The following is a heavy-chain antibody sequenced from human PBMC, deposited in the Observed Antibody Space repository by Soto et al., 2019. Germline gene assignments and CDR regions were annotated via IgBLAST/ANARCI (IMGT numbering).Heavy chain of an antibody. J-gene: IGHJ4*02. CDR1: GFPFTGHY. CDR2: ISNSGGT. V-gene: IGHV1-2*02. Sequence: GASVKVSCKASGFPFTGHYIHWLRQAPGQGFEWMGWISNSGGTNYAQKFQGRATMTRDTSITTAYMELTGLKSDDTAVYYCARGGSWYVFWGQGTLVTVS. D-gene: IGHD6-13*01. CDR3: ARGGSWYVF.